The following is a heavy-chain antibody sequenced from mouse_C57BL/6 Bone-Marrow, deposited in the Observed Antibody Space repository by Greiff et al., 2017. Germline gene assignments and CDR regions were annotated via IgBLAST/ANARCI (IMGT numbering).Heavy chain of an antibody. V-gene: IGHV5-6*02. CDR3: ARQRDYYGSSVWYFDV. Sequence: DVKLVESWGDLVKPGGSLKLSCAASGFTFSSYGMSWVRQTPDKRLEWVATISSGGSYSYYPDSVTGRFTISRDNAKNTLYLQMSSLKSEDTAMYYCARQRDYYGSSVWYFDVWGTGTTVTVSS. D-gene: IGHD1-1*01. CDR1: GFTFSSYG. CDR2: ISSGGSYS. J-gene: IGHJ1*03.